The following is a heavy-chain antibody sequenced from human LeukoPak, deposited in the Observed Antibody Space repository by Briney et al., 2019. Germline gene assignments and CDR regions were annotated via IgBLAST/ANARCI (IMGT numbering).Heavy chain of an antibody. Sequence: PSETLFLTCTVSGGSISNYYWSWIRQPPGKGLEWIGHIYYSGATKYNPSLKSRITISVDTSKNQFSLMLSSVTAADTAVYYCARFGITVVRGGKYYFDYWGQGTLVTVSS. V-gene: IGHV4-59*08. CDR3: ARFGITVVRGGKYYFDY. D-gene: IGHD3-10*01. CDR1: GGSISNYY. J-gene: IGHJ4*02. CDR2: IYYSGAT.